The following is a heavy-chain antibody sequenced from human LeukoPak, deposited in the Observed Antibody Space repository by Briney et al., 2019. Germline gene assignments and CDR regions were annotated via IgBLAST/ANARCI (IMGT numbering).Heavy chain of an antibody. CDR1: GFTFDDYA. Sequence: PGRSLRLSCAASGFTFDDYAMNWVRQAPGKGLEWVSSISSSSSYIYYADSVKGRFTISRDNAKNTLYLQMNSLRAEDTALYYCAKGGYCSGGSCYDDYWGQGTLVTVSS. D-gene: IGHD2-15*01. J-gene: IGHJ4*02. V-gene: IGHV3-21*04. CDR2: ISSSSSYI. CDR3: AKGGYCSGGSCYDDY.